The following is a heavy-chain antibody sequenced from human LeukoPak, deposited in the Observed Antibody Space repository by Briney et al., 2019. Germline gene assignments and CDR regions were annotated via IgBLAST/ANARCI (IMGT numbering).Heavy chain of an antibody. CDR2: ITSSRNYI. Sequence: GGSLRLSCAASAFTFSSYTMNWVRQAPGKGLEWVSAITSSRNYIYYAESVKGRFTISRDNAKNSVYLQMNSLRAEDTAVYYCARDPTPRYCSGGSCYTHYGMDVWGQGTTVTVSS. CDR3: ARDPTPRYCSGGSCYTHYGMDV. V-gene: IGHV3-21*06. D-gene: IGHD2-15*01. CDR1: AFTFSSYT. J-gene: IGHJ6*02.